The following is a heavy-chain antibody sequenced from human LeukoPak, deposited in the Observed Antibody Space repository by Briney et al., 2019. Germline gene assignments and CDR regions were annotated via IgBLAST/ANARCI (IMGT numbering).Heavy chain of an antibody. CDR2: INHSGST. J-gene: IGHJ4*02. Sequence: MPSETLSLTCAVYGGSFSGYYWSWIRQPPGKGLEWIGEINHSGSTNYNPSLKSRVTISVDTSKNQFSLKLSSVTAADTAVYYCARGCGGSTSCNTYWGQGTLVTVSS. D-gene: IGHD2-2*02. CDR1: GGSFSGYY. V-gene: IGHV4-34*01. CDR3: ARGCGGSTSCNTY.